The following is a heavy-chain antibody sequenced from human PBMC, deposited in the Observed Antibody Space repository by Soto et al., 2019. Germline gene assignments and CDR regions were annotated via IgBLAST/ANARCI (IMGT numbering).Heavy chain of an antibody. CDR1: GGSISSSNW. D-gene: IGHD3-22*01. J-gene: IGHJ6*02. V-gene: IGHV4-4*02. CDR3: AGSGYYHNSGMDV. CDR2: IYYSGST. Sequence: SETLSLTCAVSGGSISSSNWWSWVRQPPGKGLEWIGSIYYSGSTYYNPSLKSRVTISVDTSKNQFSLKLSSVTAADTAVYYCAGSGYYHNSGMDVWGQGTTVTVSS.